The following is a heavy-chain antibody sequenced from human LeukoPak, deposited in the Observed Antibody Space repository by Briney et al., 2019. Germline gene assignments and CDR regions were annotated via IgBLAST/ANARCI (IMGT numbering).Heavy chain of an antibody. CDR1: GGSIGSYY. Sequence: SETLSLTCTVSGGSIGSYYWSWIRQPPGKGLEWIGYIYYSGSTNYSPSLKSRVTISVDTSKNQFSLKLSSVTAADTAVYYCARSYSSSWPNWFDPWGQGTLVTVSS. J-gene: IGHJ5*02. CDR3: ARSYSSSWPNWFDP. D-gene: IGHD6-13*01. CDR2: IYYSGST. V-gene: IGHV4-59*01.